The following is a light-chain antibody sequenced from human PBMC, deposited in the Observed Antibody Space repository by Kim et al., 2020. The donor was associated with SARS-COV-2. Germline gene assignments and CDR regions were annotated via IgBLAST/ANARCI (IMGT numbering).Light chain of an antibody. CDR1: NIGSKS. J-gene: IGLJ2*01. V-gene: IGLV3-21*04. CDR2: YDS. Sequence: SYELTQPPSVSVAPGKTARITCGGNNIGSKSVHWYQQKPGQAPVLVIYYDSDRPSGIPERFSGSNSGTTATLTINRVEAGDEADYYCQVWDNGSDQEVFG. CDR3: QVWDNGSDQEV.